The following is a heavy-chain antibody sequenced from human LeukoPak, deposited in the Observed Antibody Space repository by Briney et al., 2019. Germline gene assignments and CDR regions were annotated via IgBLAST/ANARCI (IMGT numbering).Heavy chain of an antibody. CDR1: GYTFTSYA. CDR2: INAGNGNT. J-gene: IGHJ4*02. V-gene: IGHV1-3*03. D-gene: IGHD2/OR15-2a*01. Sequence: ASVKVSCKASGYTFTSYALHWVRQAPGQRLEWMGWINAGNGNTKYSQEFQGRVTITRDTSASIVYMELSSLRSEDMAVYYCARFRPGIWHLDYWGQGTLVTVSS. CDR3: ARFRPGIWHLDY.